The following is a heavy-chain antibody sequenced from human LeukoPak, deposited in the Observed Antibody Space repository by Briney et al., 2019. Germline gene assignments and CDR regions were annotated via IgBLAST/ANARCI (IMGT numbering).Heavy chain of an antibody. CDR1: GFTFSSYA. J-gene: IGHJ5*02. CDR3: ARSPTVEEAWFDP. D-gene: IGHD1-14*01. CDR2: ISYDGSNK. V-gene: IGHV3-30-3*01. Sequence: GRSLRLSCAASGFTFSSYAMHWVRQAPGKGLEWGAVISYDGSNKYYADSVKGRFTISRDNSKNTLYLQMNSLRAEDTAVYYCARSPTVEEAWFDPWGQGTLVSVSS.